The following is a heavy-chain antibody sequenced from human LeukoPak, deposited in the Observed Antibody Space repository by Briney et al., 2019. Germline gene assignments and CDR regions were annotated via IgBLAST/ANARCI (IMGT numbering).Heavy chain of an antibody. J-gene: IGHJ4*02. CDR1: GGSISSGKW. Sequence: SETLSLTCGVSGGSISSGKWWSWVRPPPGKGLEWIGEISHSGSPNYNPSLKSRLTISVDLPKNQFSLDLRSVTAADTAVYYCARDAAAGYSLACWGQGTLVTVSP. V-gene: IGHV4/OR15-8*01. CDR3: ARDAAAGYSLAC. CDR2: ISHSGSP. D-gene: IGHD6-13*01.